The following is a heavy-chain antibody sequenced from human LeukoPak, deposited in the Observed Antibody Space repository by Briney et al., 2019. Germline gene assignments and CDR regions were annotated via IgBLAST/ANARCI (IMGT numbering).Heavy chain of an antibody. Sequence: GGSLRLSCAASGFTFSDYYMSWIRQAPGKGLEWVSYISSSGSTIYYADSVKGRFTISRDNAKNSLYLQMNSLRAEDTAVYYCARTESPGIAAAAFDYWGQGTLDTVSS. J-gene: IGHJ4*02. CDR2: ISSSGSTI. CDR1: GFTFSDYY. V-gene: IGHV3-11*01. D-gene: IGHD6-13*01. CDR3: ARTESPGIAAAAFDY.